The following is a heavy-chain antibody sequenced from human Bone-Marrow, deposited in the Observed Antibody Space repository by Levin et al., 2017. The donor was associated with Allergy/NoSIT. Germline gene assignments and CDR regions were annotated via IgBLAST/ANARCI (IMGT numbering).Heavy chain of an antibody. V-gene: IGHV1-69*10. CDR2: IIPLFGVP. CDR1: GGTFNTFA. CDR3: AVPYGLYDMDV. Sequence: SVKVSCKASGGTFNTFAVNWVRQAPGQGLEWMGGIIPLFGVPHYAQKLQGRVSITADKSTNTVYMDLTSLRSEDTAVYYCAVPYGLYDMDVWGHGTTVMVSS. J-gene: IGHJ6*02. D-gene: IGHD2/OR15-2a*01.